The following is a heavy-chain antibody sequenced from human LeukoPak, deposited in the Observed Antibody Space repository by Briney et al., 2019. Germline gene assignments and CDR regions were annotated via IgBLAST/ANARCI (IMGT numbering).Heavy chain of an antibody. Sequence: ASVKVSCKASGGTFSSYAISWVRQAPGQGLEWRGGIIPIFGTANYAQKFQGRVTITTDESTSTAYMELSSLRSEDTAVYYCARGSSGYDWNFDFWGQGTLVTVSS. J-gene: IGHJ4*02. CDR3: ARGSSGYDWNFDF. CDR1: GGTFSSYA. CDR2: IIPIFGTA. V-gene: IGHV1-69*05. D-gene: IGHD5-12*01.